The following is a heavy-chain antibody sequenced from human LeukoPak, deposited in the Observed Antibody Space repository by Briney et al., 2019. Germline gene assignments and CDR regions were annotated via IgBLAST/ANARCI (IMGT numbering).Heavy chain of an antibody. Sequence: RPSQTLSLTCTVSGGSISSGGYYWSWIRQHPGKGLEWIGYIYYSGSTYYNPSLKSRVTISVDTSKNQFSLKLSSVTAADTAVYYCARPTVLRYFDWLSHDAFDIWGQGTMVTVSS. J-gene: IGHJ3*02. D-gene: IGHD3-9*01. CDR2: IYYSGST. CDR1: GGSISSGGYY. CDR3: ARPTVLRYFDWLSHDAFDI. V-gene: IGHV4-31*03.